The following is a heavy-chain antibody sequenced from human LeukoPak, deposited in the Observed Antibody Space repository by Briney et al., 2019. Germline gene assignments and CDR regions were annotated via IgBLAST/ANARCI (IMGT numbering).Heavy chain of an antibody. D-gene: IGHD3-10*01. V-gene: IGHV4-31*03. CDR1: GGSISSGGYY. CDR3: AREVIIRGVTHFDY. Sequence: PSETLSLTCTVSGGSISSGGYYWSWIRQHPGTGLEWIGYIYYSGSTYYNPSLKSRVTISVDTSKNQFSLKLSSVTAADTAGYFCAREVIIRGVTHFDYWGQGALVTVSS. J-gene: IGHJ4*02. CDR2: IYYSGST.